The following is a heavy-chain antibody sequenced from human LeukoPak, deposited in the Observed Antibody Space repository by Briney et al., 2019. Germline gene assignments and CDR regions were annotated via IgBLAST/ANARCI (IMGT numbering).Heavy chain of an antibody. J-gene: IGHJ4*02. D-gene: IGHD3-22*01. CDR1: GFTFSSYG. Sequence: PGGSLRLSCAASGFTFSSYGMHWVRQAPGKGLEWVARISYDESNKYHGESVKGRFTISRDNSKNTLYLQMNSLRAEDTAVCYCAKERDYFDSSGYSRYFDYWGQGTLVTVSS. CDR3: AKERDYFDSSGYSRYFDY. V-gene: IGHV3-30*18. CDR2: ISYDESNK.